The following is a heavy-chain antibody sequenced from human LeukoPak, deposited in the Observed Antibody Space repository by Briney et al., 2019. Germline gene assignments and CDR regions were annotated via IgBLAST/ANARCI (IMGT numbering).Heavy chain of an antibody. CDR3: ARRGWVRGYSRSLFGY. CDR1: GYTFTSYG. Sequence: ASVKVSCKASGYTFTSYGISWVRQVPGQGLEWMGWMNPHSRNTGYAQQFQDRVTMTRDTSTDTAYMELSGLTSEDTAIYFCARRGWVRGYSRSLFGYWGHGTLVTVSS. CDR2: MNPHSRNT. J-gene: IGHJ4*01. V-gene: IGHV1-8*02. D-gene: IGHD5-12*01.